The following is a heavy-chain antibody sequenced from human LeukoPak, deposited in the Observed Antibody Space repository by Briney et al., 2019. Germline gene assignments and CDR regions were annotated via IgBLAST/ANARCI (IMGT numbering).Heavy chain of an antibody. D-gene: IGHD2-2*02. CDR2: INPNSGGT. Sequence: ASVKLSCKTSGYTFTGHYMVWERQAPAQGLGWMGWINPNSGGTNYAQKFQGRVTMTRDTSISTAYMELSSLRSDDTVVYYCARDLEYCGSTSCYTYYFDYWGQGTLVTVSS. J-gene: IGHJ4*02. V-gene: IGHV1-2*02. CDR1: GYTFTGHY. CDR3: ARDLEYCGSTSCYTYYFDY.